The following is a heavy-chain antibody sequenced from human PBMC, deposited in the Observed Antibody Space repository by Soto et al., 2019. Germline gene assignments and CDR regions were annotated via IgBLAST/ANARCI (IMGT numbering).Heavy chain of an antibody. D-gene: IGHD1-26*01. CDR1: GFIFSTYA. CDR2: IGASGAGT. J-gene: IGHJ4*02. V-gene: IGHV3-23*01. Sequence: RRLSCAGSGFIFSTYAMSWVRQAPGKGLEWVSGIGASGAGTYYTDSVKGRFTISRDNSKNTLYLQMNSLRVEDTAVYYCALRKTGSYFDYWGQGTLVTVSS. CDR3: ALRKTGSYFDY.